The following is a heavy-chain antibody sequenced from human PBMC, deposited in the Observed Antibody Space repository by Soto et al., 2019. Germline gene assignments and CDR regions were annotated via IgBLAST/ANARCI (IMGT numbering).Heavy chain of an antibody. CDR1: GYTFTSYY. J-gene: IGHJ4*02. CDR3: ARDMTRLSSGYCFDY. CDR2: INPSGGST. D-gene: IGHD3-22*01. Sequence: ASVKVSCKASGYTFTSYYMHWVRQAPGQGLEWMGIINPSGGSTSYAQKFQGRVTMTRDTSTSTVYMELSSLRSEDTAVYYCARDMTRLSSGYCFDYWGQGTLVNVSS. V-gene: IGHV1-46*01.